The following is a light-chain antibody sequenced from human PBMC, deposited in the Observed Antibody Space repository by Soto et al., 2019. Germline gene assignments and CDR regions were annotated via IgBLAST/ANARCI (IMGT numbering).Light chain of an antibody. CDR3: QQGYSAPIT. V-gene: IGKV3-11*01. CDR2: GAS. Sequence: VLTQSPGTLSLSPWERATLSCRASQSVSSYLAWYQQKPGQAPRLLIYGASNRATGIPDRFSGSGSGTNFTLTISSLQPEDFAAYYCQQGYSAPITFGQGTRLEIK. CDR1: QSVSSY. J-gene: IGKJ5*01.